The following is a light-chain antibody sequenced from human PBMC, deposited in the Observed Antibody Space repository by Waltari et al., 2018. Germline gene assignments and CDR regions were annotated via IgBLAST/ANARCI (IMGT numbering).Light chain of an antibody. CDR1: PGPLSTTSY. CDR2: KAN. Sequence: QTVVTHEPSLSVSPGGQVTLTCAFSPGPLSTTSYATWYQQTPGQAPRTLVYKANARSSGVPDRCSGSIIGSTAALTITGAQADDEADDYCAVCRGSGIWVFGGGTRLTVL. CDR3: AVCRGSGIWV. J-gene: IGLJ3*02. V-gene: IGLV8-61*01.